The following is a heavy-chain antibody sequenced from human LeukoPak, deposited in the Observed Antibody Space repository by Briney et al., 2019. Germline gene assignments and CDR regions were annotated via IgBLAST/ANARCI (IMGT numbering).Heavy chain of an antibody. Sequence: GGSLRLSCAASGFTFSSYAMSWVRQAPGKGLEWVSAISGSGGSTYYADSVKGRFTISRDNSKNTLHLQMNSLRVEDTAVYYCARDGSDDSLGYYYDYWGQGTLVTVSS. CDR2: ISGSGGST. CDR1: GFTFSSYA. D-gene: IGHD3-22*01. CDR3: ARDGSDDSLGYYYDY. J-gene: IGHJ4*02. V-gene: IGHV3-23*01.